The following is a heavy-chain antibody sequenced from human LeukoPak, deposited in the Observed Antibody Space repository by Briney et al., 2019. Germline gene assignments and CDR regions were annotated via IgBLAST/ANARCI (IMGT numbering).Heavy chain of an antibody. V-gene: IGHV4-34*01. CDR2: INHSGST. CDR1: GGSFSGYY. CDR3: ARRGWWLRSFDY. D-gene: IGHD5-12*01. Sequence: SETLSLTCAVYGGSFSGYYWSWIRQPPGKWLEWIGEINHSGSTNYNPSLKSRVTISVDTSKNQFSLKLSSVTAADTAVYYCARRGWWLRSFDYWGQGTLVTVSS. J-gene: IGHJ4*02.